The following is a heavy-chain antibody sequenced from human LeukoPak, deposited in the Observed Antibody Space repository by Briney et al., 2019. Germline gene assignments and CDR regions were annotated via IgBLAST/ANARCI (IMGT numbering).Heavy chain of an antibody. Sequence: ASVKVSCKVSGYTLTELSMHWVRQAPGKGLEWMGGFDPEDGETIYAQKFQGRVTMTEDTSTDTAYMELSSLRSEDTAVYYCATERLYYYDSSGYPLGRFDYWGQGTLVTVSS. CDR3: ATERLYYYDSSGYPLGRFDY. CDR1: GYTLTELS. CDR2: FDPEDGET. V-gene: IGHV1-24*01. D-gene: IGHD3-22*01. J-gene: IGHJ4*02.